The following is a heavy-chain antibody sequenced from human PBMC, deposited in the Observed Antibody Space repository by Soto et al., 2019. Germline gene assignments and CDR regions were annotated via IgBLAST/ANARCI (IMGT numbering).Heavy chain of an antibody. Sequence: GASVKVSCKASGYTFTTYYLPWVRQAPGQGLEWMGIINPSGGSTNYAQRFQGRVTMTSDTSTSTVYMELSSLRADDTAVYYCARVVVPTTATTSNWFDPWGQGSLVTVSS. V-gene: IGHV1-46*01. D-gene: IGHD4-17*01. CDR3: ARVVVPTTATTSNWFDP. J-gene: IGHJ5*02. CDR2: INPSGGST. CDR1: GYTFTTYY.